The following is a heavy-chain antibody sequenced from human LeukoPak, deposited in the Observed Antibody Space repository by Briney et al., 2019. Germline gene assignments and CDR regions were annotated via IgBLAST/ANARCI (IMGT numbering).Heavy chain of an antibody. J-gene: IGHJ6*02. CDR2: ISSRSTYI. D-gene: IGHD3-10*01. V-gene: IGHV3-21*01. CDR3: ARDRSSGGGLDV. Sequence: GGSLRLSCAASGFSFSSYSMNWVRQAPGKGLEWVSSISSRSTYIYYADSVKGRFTISRDNAKNSLYLQMNSLRAEDTAVYYCARDRSSGGGLDVWGQGTTVTVSS. CDR1: GFSFSSYS.